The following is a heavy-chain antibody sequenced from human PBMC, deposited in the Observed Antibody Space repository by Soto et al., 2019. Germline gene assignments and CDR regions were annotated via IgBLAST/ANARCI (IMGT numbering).Heavy chain of an antibody. D-gene: IGHD2-15*01. J-gene: IGHJ5*02. V-gene: IGHV4-30-4*01. Sequence: TLSLTCTVSGGSITSDYSCWSWIRQPPGEGLEWIGHIFDSGTTYTNPSLRSRVAISLDTSKNQFSLTLSSVTAADTAVYYCARDCSGGSCYLDPWGQGTLVTVSS. CDR2: IFDSGTT. CDR3: ARDCSGGSCYLDP. CDR1: GGSITSDYSC.